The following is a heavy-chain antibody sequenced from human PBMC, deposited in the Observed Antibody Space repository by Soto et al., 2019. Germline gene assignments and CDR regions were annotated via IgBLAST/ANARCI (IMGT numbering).Heavy chain of an antibody. CDR1: GGTFSSYT. Sequence: QVQLVQSGAEVKKPGSSVKVSCKASGGTFSSYTISWVRQAPGQGLEWMGRIIPILGIANYAQKFQGRVRITADKSTSTADMELSSLGSEDTAVYYCASNPSIMITFGGGFDPWGQGTLVTVSS. J-gene: IGHJ5*02. D-gene: IGHD3-16*01. CDR2: IIPILGIA. V-gene: IGHV1-69*02. CDR3: ASNPSIMITFGGGFDP.